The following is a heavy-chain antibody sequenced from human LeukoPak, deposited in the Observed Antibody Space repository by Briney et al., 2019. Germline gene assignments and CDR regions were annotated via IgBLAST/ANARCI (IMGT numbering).Heavy chain of an antibody. J-gene: IGHJ4*02. Sequence: GGSLRLSCAASGFRFSAYGMHWVRQAPGKGLEWVAVISFDGSGKYYADSVKGRFTISRDDSKDTLYLQMNSLRAEDTAVYYCARALNLGTTDSYWGQGILVIVSS. CDR2: ISFDGSGK. CDR1: GFRFSAYG. V-gene: IGHV3-30*03. CDR3: ARALNLGTTDSY. D-gene: IGHD4-11*01.